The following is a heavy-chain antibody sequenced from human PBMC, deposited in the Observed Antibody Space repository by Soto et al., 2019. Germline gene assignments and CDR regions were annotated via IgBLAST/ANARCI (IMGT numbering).Heavy chain of an antibody. CDR2: FFYTGGT. V-gene: IGHV4-59*01. CDR3: ARSRDGYNLNPIDQ. CDR1: TGSTNSFY. Sequence: QVQLQVSGPGLVKPSATLSLSCTVSTGSTNSFYWSWIRQPPGKGLQWLGYFFYTGGTNHNPSLNSRVTISLDMSSNQFSLRLSSVTASDTAMYYCARSRDGYNLNPIDQWGQGLLVTVSS. D-gene: IGHD5-12*01. J-gene: IGHJ4*02.